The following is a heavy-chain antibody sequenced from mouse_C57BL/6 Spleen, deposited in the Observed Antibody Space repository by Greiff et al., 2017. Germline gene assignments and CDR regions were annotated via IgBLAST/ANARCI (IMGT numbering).Heavy chain of an antibody. Sequence: EVKLQESGPGLVKPSQSLSLTCSVTGYSITSGYYWNWIRQFPGNKLEWMGYISYDGSNNYNPSLTNRISITRDTSKNQFFLKLNSVTTEDTATYYCARGDYGSSYDWYCDVWGTGTTVTVSS. V-gene: IGHV3-6*01. CDR1: GYSITSGYY. D-gene: IGHD1-1*01. CDR2: ISYDGSN. CDR3: ARGDYGSSYDWYCDV. J-gene: IGHJ1*03.